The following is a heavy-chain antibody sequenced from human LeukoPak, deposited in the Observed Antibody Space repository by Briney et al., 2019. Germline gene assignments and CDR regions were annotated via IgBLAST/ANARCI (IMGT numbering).Heavy chain of an antibody. Sequence: GGSLRLSCAGSGFTFSSYAMNWVRQAPGKGLEWVSGISGSGGSTYYADSVKGRFTISRDNSKNTLYLQMNSLRAEDTAVYYCARVGPGTAMEVNDYWGQGTLVTVSS. CDR1: GFTFSSYA. CDR3: ARVGPGTAMEVNDY. CDR2: ISGSGGST. V-gene: IGHV3-23*01. J-gene: IGHJ4*02. D-gene: IGHD5-18*01.